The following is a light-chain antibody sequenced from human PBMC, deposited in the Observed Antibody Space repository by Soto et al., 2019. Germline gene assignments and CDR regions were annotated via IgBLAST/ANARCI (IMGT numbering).Light chain of an antibody. J-gene: IGKJ3*01. Sequence: EIVLTQSPATLSLSPGERATLSCRASQSIRYLLAWFQQKPGQAPRLLIYDTSNRATGVPARFSGSGSGTDFTLTISSLESEDSAVYFCQQRYDWPVTFGPGTKVDIK. CDR3: QQRYDWPVT. V-gene: IGKV3-11*01. CDR1: QSIRYL. CDR2: DTS.